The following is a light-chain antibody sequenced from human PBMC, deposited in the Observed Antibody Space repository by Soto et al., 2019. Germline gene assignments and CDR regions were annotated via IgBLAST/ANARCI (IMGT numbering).Light chain of an antibody. Sequence: DIQMTQSPSTLSASVGDRVTITCRASQSISSWLAWYQQKPGKAPKLLIHKASILRSGVPSRFSGSGSETEFTLTISSLQPDDFATYYCQHYNHYSGTFGQGTKVEIK. V-gene: IGKV1-5*03. J-gene: IGKJ1*01. CDR1: QSISSW. CDR2: KAS. CDR3: QHYNHYSGT.